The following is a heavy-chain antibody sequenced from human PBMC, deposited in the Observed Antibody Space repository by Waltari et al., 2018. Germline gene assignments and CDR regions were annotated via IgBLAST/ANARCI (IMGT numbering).Heavy chain of an antibody. Sequence: QLQLVQSGAEVKKPRSSVKVSCTASGGTFSSYAISWGRQAPGQGLEWMGGIIPIFGTANYAQKFQGRVTITADESTSTAYMELSSLRSEDTAVYYCARTLSYYYDKGWFDPWGQGTLVTVSS. D-gene: IGHD3-22*01. CDR3: ARTLSYYYDKGWFDP. V-gene: IGHV1-69*12. CDR2: IIPIFGTA. CDR1: GGTFSSYA. J-gene: IGHJ5*02.